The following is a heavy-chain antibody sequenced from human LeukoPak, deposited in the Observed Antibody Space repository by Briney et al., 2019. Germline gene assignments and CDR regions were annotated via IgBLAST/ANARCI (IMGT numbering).Heavy chain of an antibody. CDR3: AKDSVAYNGIYDALDI. J-gene: IGHJ3*02. D-gene: IGHD1-26*01. Sequence: PGGSLRLSCVASGFTFRHYDMSWVRQAPGKGLEWVSSINTSGGSTYYADSLQGRFTISRDDSKNTLYLQMISLRSEDTAVYYCAKDSVAYNGIYDALDIWGQGTMVTVSS. CDR1: GFTFRHYD. V-gene: IGHV3-23*01. CDR2: INTSGGST.